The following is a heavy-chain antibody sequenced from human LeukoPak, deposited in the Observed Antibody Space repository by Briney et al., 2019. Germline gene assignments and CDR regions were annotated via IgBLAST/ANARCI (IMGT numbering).Heavy chain of an antibody. D-gene: IGHD6-19*01. CDR2: VKSKSDGGTI. V-gene: IGHV3-15*01. CDR3: TTDRGIAVRPLFDY. CDR1: GFTFSSSC. Sequence: GGSLRLSCVASGFTFSSSCMNWVRQAPGKGLEWVGRVKSKSDGGTIDYGAPVKGRFTISRDDSKNMLYLQMNSLQTEDTAVYYCTTDRGIAVRPLFDYWGQGTLVTVSS. J-gene: IGHJ4*02.